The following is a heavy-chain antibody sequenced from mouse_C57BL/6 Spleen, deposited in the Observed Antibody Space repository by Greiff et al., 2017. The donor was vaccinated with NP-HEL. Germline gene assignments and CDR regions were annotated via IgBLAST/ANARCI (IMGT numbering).Heavy chain of an antibody. CDR2: IYPGDGDT. J-gene: IGHJ3*01. CDR1: GYAFSSSW. Sequence: VQLQQSGPELVKPGASVKISCKASGYAFSSSWMNWVKQRPGKGLEWIGRIYPGDGDTNYNGKFKGKATLTADKSSSTAYMQLSSLTSEDSAVYFCASPYYYGSSRFAYWGQGTLVTVSA. V-gene: IGHV1-82*01. D-gene: IGHD1-1*01. CDR3: ASPYYYGSSRFAY.